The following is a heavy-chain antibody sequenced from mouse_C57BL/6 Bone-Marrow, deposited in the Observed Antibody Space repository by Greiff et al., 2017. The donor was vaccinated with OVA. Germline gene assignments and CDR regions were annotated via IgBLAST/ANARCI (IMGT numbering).Heavy chain of an antibody. V-gene: IGHV1-52*01. CDR2: IDPSDSET. Sequence: VQLQQPGAELVRPGSSVKLSCKASGYTFTSYWMHWVKQRPIQGLEWIGNIDPSDSETHYNQKFKDKATLTVDKSSSTAYMQLSSLTSEDSAVYYCARWGAYYGNHGYFDVWGTGTTVTVSS. D-gene: IGHD2-10*01. J-gene: IGHJ1*03. CDR3: ARWGAYYGNHGYFDV. CDR1: GYTFTSYW.